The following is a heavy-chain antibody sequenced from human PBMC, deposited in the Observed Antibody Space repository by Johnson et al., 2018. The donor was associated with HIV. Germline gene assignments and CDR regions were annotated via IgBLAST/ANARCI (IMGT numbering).Heavy chain of an antibody. CDR3: ARDYGDHAHDAFDI. Sequence: QVQLVESGGGVVQPGRSLRLSCAASRFTFSSYAMHWVRQAPGKGLEWVALISYDGSNKYYADSVKGRFTISRDNSKNTLYLQMNSLRAEDTAVYYCARDYGDHAHDAFDIWGQGTMVTVSS. CDR1: RFTFSSYA. V-gene: IGHV3-30-3*01. J-gene: IGHJ3*02. CDR2: ISYDGSNK. D-gene: IGHD4-17*01.